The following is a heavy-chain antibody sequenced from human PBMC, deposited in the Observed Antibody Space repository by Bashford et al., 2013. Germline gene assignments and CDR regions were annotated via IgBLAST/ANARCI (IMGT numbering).Heavy chain of an antibody. D-gene: IGHD1-1*01. CDR3: ARDAGTGTPFDY. J-gene: IGHJ4*02. CDR2: ITSDGSSA. CDR1: GFTFSNYW. V-gene: IGHV3-74*01. Sequence: GSLRLSCAASGFTFSNYWMHWVRQAPGKGLVWVSRITSDGSSATYADSVKGRFTLSRDNAQNTVYLQMDSLRVEDTAVYYCARDAGTGTPFDYWGQGTLVTVSS.